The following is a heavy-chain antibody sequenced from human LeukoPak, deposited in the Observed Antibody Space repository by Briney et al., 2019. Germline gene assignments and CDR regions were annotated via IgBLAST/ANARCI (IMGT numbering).Heavy chain of an antibody. CDR1: GGTFSSYA. CDR2: IIPIFGTA. V-gene: IGHV1-69*13. Sequence: EASVKVSCKASGGTFSSYAISWVRQAPGQGLEWMGGIIPIFGTANYAQKFQGRVTITADESTSTAYMELSSLRSEDTAVYYCARALDSSGYYGYIDYWGQGTLVTVSS. D-gene: IGHD3-22*01. J-gene: IGHJ4*02. CDR3: ARALDSSGYYGYIDY.